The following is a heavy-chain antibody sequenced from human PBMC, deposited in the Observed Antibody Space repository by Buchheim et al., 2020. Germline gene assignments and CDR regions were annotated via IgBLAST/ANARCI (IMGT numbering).Heavy chain of an antibody. V-gene: IGHV3-30*18. CDR3: AKVRGSGSYYYNMDV. Sequence: QVQLVESGGGVVQPGRSLRLSCAASGFTFSSYGMHWVRQAPGKGLEWVAVISYDGSNKYYAYSVKGRFTISRDNSKNTLYLQMNSLRAEDTAVYYCAKVRGSGSYYYNMDVWGQGTT. D-gene: IGHD3-10*01. CDR1: GFTFSSYG. CDR2: ISYDGSNK. J-gene: IGHJ6*02.